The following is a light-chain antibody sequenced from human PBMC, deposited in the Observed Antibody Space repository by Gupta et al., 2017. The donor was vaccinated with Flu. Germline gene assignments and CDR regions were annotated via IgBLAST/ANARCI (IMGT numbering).Light chain of an antibody. V-gene: IGKV3-20*01. J-gene: IGKJ2*03. CDR2: ATS. Sequence: EIVLTQSPGTLSLSPGERATLSCRASQSVSSSYLAWYQQKHGQAPRFLIYATSIRATGIPDRFSGSGSGTDFTLTISRLEPEDFAVYYCQQYGSSSYSFGQGTKLEIK. CDR1: QSVSSSY. CDR3: QQYGSSSYS.